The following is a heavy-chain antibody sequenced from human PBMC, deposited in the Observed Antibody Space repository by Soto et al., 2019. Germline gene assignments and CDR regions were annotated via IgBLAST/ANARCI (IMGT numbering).Heavy chain of an antibody. CDR1: GYSFTSYW. V-gene: IGHV5-51*01. J-gene: IGHJ6*02. D-gene: IGHD2-8*01. Sequence: PGESLKISCKGSGYSFTSYWIGWVRQMPGKGLEWMGIIYPGDSDTRYSPSFQGQVTISADKSISTAYLQWSSLKASDTAMYYCAAIPSGEYAGYGMDVWGQGTTVTVSS. CDR2: IYPGDSDT. CDR3: AAIPSGEYAGYGMDV.